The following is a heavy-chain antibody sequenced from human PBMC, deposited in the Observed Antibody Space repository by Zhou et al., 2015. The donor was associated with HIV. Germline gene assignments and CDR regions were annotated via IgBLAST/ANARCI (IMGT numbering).Heavy chain of an antibody. CDR1: GGTFSSYA. CDR3: ARGVGITGTAGDQLGLDY. CDR2: IIPIFGTA. J-gene: IGHJ4*02. V-gene: IGHV1-69*12. D-gene: IGHD1-20*01. Sequence: QVQLVQSGAEVKKPGSSVKVSCKASGGTFSSYAISWVRQAPGQGLEWMGGIIPIFGTANYAQKFQGRVTITADESTSTAYMELSSLRSEDTAVYYCARGVGITGTAGDQLGLDYWGQGTLVTVSS.